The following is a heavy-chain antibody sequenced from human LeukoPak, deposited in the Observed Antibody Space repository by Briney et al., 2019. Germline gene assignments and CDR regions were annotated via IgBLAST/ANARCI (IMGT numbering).Heavy chain of an antibody. CDR1: GFIFSIYS. CDR2: ITSGSYI. Sequence: GGSVRLFCAAWGFIFSIYSMNWVPHATGKALEWVSSITSGSYIYYADSLKGRFTISRDNAKNSLYLQMNSLRAEDTAVYYCAELGITMIGGVWGKGTTVTISS. J-gene: IGHJ6*04. D-gene: IGHD3-10*02. CDR3: AELGITMIGGV. V-gene: IGHV3-21*01.